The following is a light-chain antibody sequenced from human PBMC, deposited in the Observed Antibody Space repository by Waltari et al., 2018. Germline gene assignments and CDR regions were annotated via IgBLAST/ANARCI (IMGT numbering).Light chain of an antibody. Sequence: ELALTQSPGTLSSSPGERATLACRARQNIGRYLVWYQQKPGQPPRLLIYAASTRATGIPDRFIGSGSVTDFSLTIARLEPEDFAVYMCQNHERLPATFGQGTRVEI. J-gene: IGKJ1*01. V-gene: IGKV3-20*01. CDR2: AAS. CDR1: QNIGRY. CDR3: QNHERLPAT.